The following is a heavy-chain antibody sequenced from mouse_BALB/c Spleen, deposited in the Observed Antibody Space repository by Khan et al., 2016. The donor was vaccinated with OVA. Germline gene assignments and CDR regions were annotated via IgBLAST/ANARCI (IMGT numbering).Heavy chain of an antibody. CDR3: ARRNYCGYYFDY. V-gene: IGHV3-2*02. D-gene: IGHD1-1*01. CDR1: GYSITSGYA. CDR2: ISYSGFT. J-gene: IGHJ2*01. Sequence: EVQLQESGPGLVKPSQSLSLTCTVTGYSITSGYAWNWIRQFPGNKLEWMGYISYSGFTSYTPSLKSRISITRDTSKNQFFLQLNSVTTEDTATYYCARRNYCGYYFDYWGQGTTLTVSS.